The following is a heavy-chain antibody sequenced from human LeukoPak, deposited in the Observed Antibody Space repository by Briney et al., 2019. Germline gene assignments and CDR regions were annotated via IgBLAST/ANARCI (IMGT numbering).Heavy chain of an antibody. D-gene: IGHD3-3*01. J-gene: IGHJ4*02. V-gene: IGHV1-3*03. CDR3: ARPDFWSGYYTH. Sequence: ASVKVSCKASGYTFTSYVVHWVRQAPGQRLEWMGWINAGNGNTKYSPVFQGRVTITRDTSASTAYMELSSLRSEDMAVYYCARPDFWSGYYTHWGQGTLVTVSS. CDR2: INAGNGNT. CDR1: GYTFTSYV.